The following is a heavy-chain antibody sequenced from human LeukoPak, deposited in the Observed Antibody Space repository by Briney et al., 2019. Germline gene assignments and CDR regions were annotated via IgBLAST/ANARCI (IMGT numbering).Heavy chain of an antibody. Sequence: ASVRVSCKASGYTFTRYNMHWVRQAPGQGLEWMGVINPSGGTTGYAQKFQGRVTMTRDTSTSTVYMELSSLRSEDTAVYYCATRGIHCSTTTCPFDYWGQGTLVTVSS. J-gene: IGHJ4*02. V-gene: IGHV1-46*01. CDR3: ATRGIHCSTTTCPFDY. D-gene: IGHD2-2*01. CDR1: GYTFTRYN. CDR2: INPSGGTT.